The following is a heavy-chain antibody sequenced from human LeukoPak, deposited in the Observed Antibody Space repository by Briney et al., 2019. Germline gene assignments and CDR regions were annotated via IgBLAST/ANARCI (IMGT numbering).Heavy chain of an antibody. D-gene: IGHD7-27*01. J-gene: IGHJ4*02. Sequence: PSETLSLTCTVSGGSISSYYWSWIRQPAGKGLEWIGRIYTSGSTNYNPSLKSRVTMSVDTSKNQFSLKLSSVTAADTAVYYCARDLPSANWGLYYFDYWGQGTLVTVSS. CDR1: GGSISSYY. CDR2: IYTSGST. CDR3: ARDLPSANWGLYYFDY. V-gene: IGHV4-4*07.